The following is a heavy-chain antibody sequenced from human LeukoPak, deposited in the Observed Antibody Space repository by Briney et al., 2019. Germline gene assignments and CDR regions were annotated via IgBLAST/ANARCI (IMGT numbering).Heavy chain of an antibody. J-gene: IGHJ4*02. D-gene: IGHD2-8*01. V-gene: IGHV4-39*01. CDR3: ARHRSTNGAPLTFDY. Sequence: PSETLSLTCTVSGGSISSSSYYWGWIRQPPGKGLEWIGSIYYSGSTYYNPSLKSRVTISVDTSKNQFSLKLSSVTAADTAVYYCARHRSTNGAPLTFDYWGQGTLVTVSS. CDR2: IYYSGST. CDR1: GGSISSSSYY.